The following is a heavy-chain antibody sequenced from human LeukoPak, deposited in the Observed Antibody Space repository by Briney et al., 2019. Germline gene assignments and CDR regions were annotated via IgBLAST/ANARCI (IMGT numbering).Heavy chain of an antibody. D-gene: IGHD3-10*01. CDR2: IYTSGST. CDR3: ASLRITMVRGVSYYYMDV. Sequence: SQTLSLTCTVSGGSISSGSYYWRWIRQPAGKGLEWIGRIYTSGSTNYNPSLKSRVTISVDTSKNQFSLKLSSVTAADTAVYYCASLRITMVRGVSYYYMDVWGKGTTVTVSS. J-gene: IGHJ6*03. CDR1: GGSISSGSYY. V-gene: IGHV4-61*02.